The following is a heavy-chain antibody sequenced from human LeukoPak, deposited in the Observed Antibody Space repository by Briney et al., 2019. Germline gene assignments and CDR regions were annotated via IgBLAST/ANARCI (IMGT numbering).Heavy chain of an antibody. V-gene: IGHV3-23*01. Sequence: GGSPRLSCAASGFTFSSYAMSWVRQAPGKGLEWVSTIRGSGDNTYYADSVKGRFTISRDNSKNTLFLQMNSLRAEDTAVYYCAKGKGASSWYYFDFWGQGTLVTVSS. J-gene: IGHJ4*02. D-gene: IGHD6-13*01. CDR3: AKGKGASSWYYFDF. CDR2: IRGSGDNT. CDR1: GFTFSSYA.